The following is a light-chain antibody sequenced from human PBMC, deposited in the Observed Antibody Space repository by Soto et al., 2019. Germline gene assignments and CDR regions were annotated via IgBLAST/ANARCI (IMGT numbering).Light chain of an antibody. V-gene: IGKV3-20*01. CDR1: QSVSSNY. Sequence: DIVLTQSPGTLSLSPGERATLSCRSSQSVSSNYFAWYQQKPDQAPRLVIYDVSGRATGIPDRFSGSGSGADFPLTISMLEPEDSAVYYCQQYGISPTFGQGTKVEIK. CDR3: QQYGISPT. CDR2: DVS. J-gene: IGKJ1*01.